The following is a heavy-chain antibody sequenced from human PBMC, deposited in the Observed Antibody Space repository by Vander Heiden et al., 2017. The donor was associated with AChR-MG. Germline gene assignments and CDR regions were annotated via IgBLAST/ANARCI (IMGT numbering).Heavy chain of an antibody. Sequence: EVQLLESGGGLVQPGGSLRLSCAASGFTFSSYAMSWVRQAPGKGLEWVSAISGSGTSTYYADSVGGRFTISRDNSKNMVYLQMNSLRAEDTAVYYCAKEDSSREGLKYYYYGMDVWGQGTTVTVSS. J-gene: IGHJ6*02. D-gene: IGHD5-18*01. CDR2: ISGSGTST. CDR3: AKEDSSREGLKYYYYGMDV. CDR1: GFTFSSYA. V-gene: IGHV3-23*01.